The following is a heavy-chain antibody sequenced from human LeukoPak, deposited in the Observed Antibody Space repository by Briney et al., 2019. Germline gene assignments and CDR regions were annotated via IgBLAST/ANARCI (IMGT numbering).Heavy chain of an antibody. J-gene: IGHJ6*03. Sequence: GGSLRLSCAASGFTFSSYSMNWVRQVPGKGLEWVSSISSSSSYIYYADSVKGRFTISRDNAKNSLYLQMNSLRAEDTAVYYCARVRFPDCTNGVCLYYYYYYMDVWGKGTTVTVSS. D-gene: IGHD2-8*01. CDR2: ISSSSSYI. V-gene: IGHV3-21*01. CDR3: ARVRFPDCTNGVCLYYYYYYMDV. CDR1: GFTFSSYS.